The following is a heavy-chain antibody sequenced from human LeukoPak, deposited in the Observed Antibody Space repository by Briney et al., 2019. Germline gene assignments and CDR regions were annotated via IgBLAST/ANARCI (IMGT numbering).Heavy chain of an antibody. CDR1: GFTFSSYA. V-gene: IGHV3-23*01. J-gene: IGHJ4*02. Sequence: GGSLRLSCAASGFTFSSYAMSWVRQAPGKGLEWVSAISSSGGSTYYADSVKGRFTISRDNSKNTLYLQMNSLRAEDTAVYYCAKDSSYGSGSYYTPLDYWGQGTLVTDPS. CDR3: AKDSSYGSGSYYTPLDY. D-gene: IGHD3-10*01. CDR2: ISSSGGST.